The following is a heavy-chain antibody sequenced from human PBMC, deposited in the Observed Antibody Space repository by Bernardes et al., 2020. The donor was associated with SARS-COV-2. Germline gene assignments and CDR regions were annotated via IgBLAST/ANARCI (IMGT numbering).Heavy chain of an antibody. CDR2: MWYDGNNE. D-gene: IGHD6-6*01. Sequence: GVLRLSCAASGFTFGAYGMHWVRQAPGKGLEWVSLMWYDGNNESYADSVRGRFIISRDNSKNMVYLQMNSLRVEDTALYFCARAPRRVSRAGRTHYYGLDVWGQGTTVIVSS. CDR3: ARAPRRVSRAGRTHYYGLDV. J-gene: IGHJ6*02. CDR1: GFTFGAYG. V-gene: IGHV3-33*08.